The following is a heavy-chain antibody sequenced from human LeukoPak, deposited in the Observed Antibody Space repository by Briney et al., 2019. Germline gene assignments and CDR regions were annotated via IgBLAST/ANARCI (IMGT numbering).Heavy chain of an antibody. CDR1: GYTLTELS. CDR2: FDPEDGET. D-gene: IGHD3-22*01. V-gene: IGHV1-24*01. J-gene: IGHJ4*02. Sequence: ASVKVSCKVSGYTLTELSMHWVRQAPGKGLEWMGGFDPEDGETIYAQKFQGRVTMTEDTSTDTAYMELSSLRSEDTAVYYCATAPRPTYYYDSSGLYFDYWGRGTLVTVSS. CDR3: ATAPRPTYYYDSSGLYFDY.